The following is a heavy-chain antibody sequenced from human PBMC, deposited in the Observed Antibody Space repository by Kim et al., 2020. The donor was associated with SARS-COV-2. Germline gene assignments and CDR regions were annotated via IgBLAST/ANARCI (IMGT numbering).Heavy chain of an antibody. CDR3: ATDGITFGGIGY. D-gene: IGHD3-16*01. V-gene: IGHV1-24*01. Sequence: IYAQKFQGRVTMTEDTSTDTAYMELSSLRSEDTAVYYCATDGITFGGIGYWGQGTLVTVSS. J-gene: IGHJ4*02.